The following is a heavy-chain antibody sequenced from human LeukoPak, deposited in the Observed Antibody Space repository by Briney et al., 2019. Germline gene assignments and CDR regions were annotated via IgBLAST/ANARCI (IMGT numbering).Heavy chain of an antibody. Sequence: PSETLSLTCAVSGYSTSSGYYWGWIRPPPGKGLEWIGSIYHSGSTYNNPSLKSRVTISVDTSKNQFSLKLSSVTAADTAVFYCAKWGTTAFDYWGQGILVTVSS. CDR3: AKWGTTAFDY. D-gene: IGHD4-17*01. V-gene: IGHV4-38-2*01. CDR2: IYHSGST. J-gene: IGHJ4*02. CDR1: GYSTSSGYY.